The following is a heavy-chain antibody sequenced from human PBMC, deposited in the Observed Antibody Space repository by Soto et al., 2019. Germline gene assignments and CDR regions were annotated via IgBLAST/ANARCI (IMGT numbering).Heavy chain of an antibody. J-gene: IGHJ3*02. Sequence: SETLSLTCTVSGGCISSYYGTWIRQPPGKGLEWIGYIYYSGKTNYSPSLKSRVTISVDTSKNQFSLKLSSVTAADTALYYCARHSAAVAGTNGAFDIWGQGTIVTVSS. V-gene: IGHV4-59*08. CDR1: GGCISSYY. CDR3: ARHSAAVAGTNGAFDI. D-gene: IGHD6-19*01. CDR2: IYYSGKT.